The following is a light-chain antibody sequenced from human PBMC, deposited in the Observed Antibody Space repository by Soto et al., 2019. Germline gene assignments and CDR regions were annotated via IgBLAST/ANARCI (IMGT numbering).Light chain of an antibody. V-gene: IGLV2-23*02. Sequence: QSALTQPASVSGSPGQSITISCTGTTSDVGSHDLVTWYQQHPGKAPKLIIFEVNKRPSGVSHRFSGSKSGNTASLTISWLQAADEADYYCCSYASSGTFDVFGNGTKVTVL. CDR2: EVN. CDR1: TSDVGSHDL. J-gene: IGLJ1*01. CDR3: CSYASSGTFDV.